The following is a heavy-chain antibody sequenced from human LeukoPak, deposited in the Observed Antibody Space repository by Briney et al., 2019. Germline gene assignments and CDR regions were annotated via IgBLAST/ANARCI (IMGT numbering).Heavy chain of an antibody. D-gene: IGHD2-2*01. J-gene: IGHJ4*01. CDR1: GDSVSTNSAA. CDR3: ARGGIGYCTSSSCYFDS. V-gene: IGHV6-1*01. Sequence: SQTLSLTCAISGDSVSTNSAAWNWIRQSPSRGLEWLGGTYYRSKWYNDYAVSVKSRITINPDTSKNHFSLQLNSVTPEDTAVYYCARGGIGYCTSSSCYFDSWGQEPWSPSPQ. CDR2: TYYRSKWYN.